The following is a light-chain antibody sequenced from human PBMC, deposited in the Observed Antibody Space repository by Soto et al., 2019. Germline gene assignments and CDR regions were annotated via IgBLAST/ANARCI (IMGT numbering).Light chain of an antibody. Sequence: QSALTQPPSVSSAPGQKVTISCSGSSSNIGDDYVSWYQQFPGKAPRLLIYDNNKRPSGIPDRFSGSKSGTSATLGITGLQTGDEADYYCGTWDSRLSAWVFGGGTKLTVL. V-gene: IGLV1-51*01. CDR2: DNN. CDR3: GTWDSRLSAWV. CDR1: SSNIGDDY. J-gene: IGLJ3*02.